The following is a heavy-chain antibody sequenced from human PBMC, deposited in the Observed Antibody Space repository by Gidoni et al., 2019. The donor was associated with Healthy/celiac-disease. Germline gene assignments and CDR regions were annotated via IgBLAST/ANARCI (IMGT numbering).Heavy chain of an antibody. CDR1: GGSISSGGYS. D-gene: IGHD3-3*01. CDR3: ARGGYDFWSGPLDY. V-gene: IGHV4-30-2*01. Sequence: QLQLQESGSGLVKPSQTLSLTCAVPGGSISSGGYSWSWIRQPPGKGLEWIGFIYHSGSTYYNPSLKSRVTVSVDRSKNQFSLKLSSVTAADTAVYYCARGGYDFWSGPLDYWGQGTLVTVSS. J-gene: IGHJ4*02. CDR2: IYHSGST.